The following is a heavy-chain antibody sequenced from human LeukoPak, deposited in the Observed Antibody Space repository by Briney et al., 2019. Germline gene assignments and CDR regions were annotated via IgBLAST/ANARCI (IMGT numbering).Heavy chain of an antibody. D-gene: IGHD3-22*01. J-gene: IGHJ4*02. CDR3: ARDSTPYDSSGYCYDY. Sequence: GGSLRLSCAASGFTFSAYSMNWVRQAPGKGLEWDSSISTGSSYIYYADSVKGRFTISRENAKNSLYLQMNSLRAEDTAVYYCARDSTPYDSSGYCYDYWGQGTLVTVSS. CDR2: ISTGSSYI. V-gene: IGHV3-21*01. CDR1: GFTFSAYS.